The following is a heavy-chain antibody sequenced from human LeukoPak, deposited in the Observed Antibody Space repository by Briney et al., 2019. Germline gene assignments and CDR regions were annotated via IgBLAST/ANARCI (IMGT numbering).Heavy chain of an antibody. D-gene: IGHD3-9*01. CDR3: ARVGVYYDILTGYAPEYFQH. CDR2: IYYSGNT. Sequence: SETLSLTCTVSGVSISSSNSYWGWIRQPPGKGLKWTGSIYYSGNTYYNAPLKSQVSISIDTSKNQLSLKLTSVTAADTAVYYCARVGVYYDILTGYAPEYFQHWGQGTLVTVSS. J-gene: IGHJ1*01. V-gene: IGHV4-39*07. CDR1: GVSISSSNSY.